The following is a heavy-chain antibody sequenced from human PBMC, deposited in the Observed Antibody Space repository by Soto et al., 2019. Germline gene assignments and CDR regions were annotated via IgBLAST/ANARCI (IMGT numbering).Heavy chain of an antibody. V-gene: IGHV4-39*01. J-gene: IGHJ5*02. CDR2: IYYTGKT. CDR1: GGSISSSGSY. CDR3: ARYTTTTHCFDP. D-gene: IGHD1-1*01. Sequence: PSETLSLTCTVSGGSISSSGSYWGWIRQPPGKGLEWIATIYYTGKTYYNPFLKSRVTISVDTSKNQFSLKLSSVTAADTAVYHCARYTTTTHCFDPWGQGTLVTVSS.